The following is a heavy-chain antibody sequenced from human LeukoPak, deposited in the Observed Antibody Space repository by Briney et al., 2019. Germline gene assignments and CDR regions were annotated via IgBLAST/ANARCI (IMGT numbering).Heavy chain of an antibody. Sequence: EASETLSLTCTVSGGSISSYYWSWIRQPAGKGLEWIGRIYTSGSTNYNPSLKSRVTMSVDTSKNQFSLKLSSVTAADTAVYYCAGSTMMYNWNEGWFDPWGRGTLVTVSS. D-gene: IGHD1-1*01. CDR2: IYTSGST. CDR3: AGSTMMYNWNEGWFDP. J-gene: IGHJ5*02. V-gene: IGHV4-4*07. CDR1: GGSISSYY.